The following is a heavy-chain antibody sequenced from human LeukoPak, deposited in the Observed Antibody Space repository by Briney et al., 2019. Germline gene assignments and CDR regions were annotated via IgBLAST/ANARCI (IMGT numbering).Heavy chain of an antibody. Sequence: PGGSLRLSGAASGFTFSSYSMNWVRQAPGKGLEWVSSISSSSSYIYYADSVKGRFTISRDNAKNSLYLQMNSLRAEDTAVYYCAKSGMATRDYWGQGTLVTVSS. CDR1: GFTFSSYS. J-gene: IGHJ4*02. CDR3: AKSGMATRDY. V-gene: IGHV3-21*04. CDR2: ISSSSSYI. D-gene: IGHD5-24*01.